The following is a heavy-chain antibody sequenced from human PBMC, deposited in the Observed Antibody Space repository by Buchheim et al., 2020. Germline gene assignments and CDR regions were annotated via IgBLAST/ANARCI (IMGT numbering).Heavy chain of an antibody. Sequence: QVQLVESGGGVVQPGRSLRLSCAASGFTFSSYGIHWVRQAPGKGLEWVAVISYDGSNKYYADSVKGRFTISRDNSKNTLYLQMNSLRAEDTAVYYCAVEEVVVAARGMDVWGQGTT. CDR3: AVEEVVVAARGMDV. V-gene: IGHV3-30*03. CDR2: ISYDGSNK. D-gene: IGHD2-15*01. CDR1: GFTFSSYG. J-gene: IGHJ6*02.